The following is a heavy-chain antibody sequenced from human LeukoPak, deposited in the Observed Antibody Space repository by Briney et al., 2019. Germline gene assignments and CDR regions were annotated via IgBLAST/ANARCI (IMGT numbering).Heavy chain of an antibody. CDR3: ARVQGSSLFRWY. Sequence: GGSLRLSCEGSGFTFSEYYMTWIRQAPGKGLEWVSVIYGDGSTYYADSVKGRFTISRDDSKNTLYLQMNSLRAEDTAVYYCARVQGSSLFRWYWGQGTLVTVSS. J-gene: IGHJ4*02. V-gene: IGHV3-66*01. CDR1: GFTFSEYY. D-gene: IGHD2-21*01. CDR2: IYGDGST.